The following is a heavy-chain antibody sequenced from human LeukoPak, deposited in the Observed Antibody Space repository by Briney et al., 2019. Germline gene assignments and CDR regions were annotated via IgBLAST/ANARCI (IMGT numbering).Heavy chain of an antibody. V-gene: IGHV4-38-2*02. D-gene: IGHD4-23*01. CDR3: AREPPLGTVVTGPFDY. CDR1: GYSISSGNY. Sequence: SETLSLTCTVSGYSISSGNYWGWIQQPPGKGLEWIGSIYHSGSTYYNPSLKSRVTISVDTSKNQFSLKLSSVTAADTAVYYCAREPPLGTVVTGPFDYWGQGTLVTVPS. CDR2: IYHSGST. J-gene: IGHJ4*02.